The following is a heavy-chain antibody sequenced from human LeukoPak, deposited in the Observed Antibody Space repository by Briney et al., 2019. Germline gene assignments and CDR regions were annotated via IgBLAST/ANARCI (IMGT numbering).Heavy chain of an antibody. J-gene: IGHJ4*02. V-gene: IGHV3-64*01. Sequence: GGSLRLSCAASGFTFSSYAMHWVRQAPGKGLEYVSAISSNGGSTYYANSVKGRFTISRDNSKNTLCLQMGSLRAEDMAVYYCARGESTPEDYSYYFDYWGQGTLVTVSS. D-gene: IGHD2-15*01. CDR3: ARGESTPEDYSYYFDY. CDR1: GFTFSSYA. CDR2: ISSNGGST.